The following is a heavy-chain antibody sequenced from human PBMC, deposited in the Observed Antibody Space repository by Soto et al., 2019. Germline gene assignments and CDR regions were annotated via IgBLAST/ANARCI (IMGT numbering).Heavy chain of an antibody. D-gene: IGHD3-22*01. CDR1: GYSFTSYW. Sequence: PGESLKISCKGSGYSFTSYWIGWVRQMPGKGLEWMGITYPGDSDTRYSPSFQGQVTISADKSISTAYLQWSSLKASDPAMYYCARANRPITMTYLNWFDPWGQGTLVTVSS. J-gene: IGHJ5*02. CDR2: TYPGDSDT. V-gene: IGHV5-51*01. CDR3: ARANRPITMTYLNWFDP.